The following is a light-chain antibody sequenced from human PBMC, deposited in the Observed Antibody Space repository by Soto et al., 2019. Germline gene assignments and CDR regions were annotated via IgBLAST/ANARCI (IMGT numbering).Light chain of an antibody. Sequence: LAQAPPASGTPRPRGTISCSWSRSHIGRNTVNWYQQLPGTAPKLLIYSNNERPSGVPDRFSGSKSGTSASLAISGLQSEDEADFYCAAWDDSLNAYVIGTGTKVTVL. J-gene: IGLJ1*01. V-gene: IGLV1-44*01. CDR2: SNN. CDR1: RSHIGRNT. CDR3: AAWDDSLNAYV.